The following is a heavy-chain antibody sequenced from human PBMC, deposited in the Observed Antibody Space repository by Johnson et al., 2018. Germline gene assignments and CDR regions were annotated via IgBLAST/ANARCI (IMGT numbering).Heavy chain of an antibody. CDR2: IWYDGSNQ. J-gene: IGHJ3*01. CDR3: AKLRGGDKTGAAFGF. Sequence: QVQLVQSGGGVVQPGTTLRLSCVASGFTFNSHGMLWVRQAPGKGLEWVSSIWYDGSNQYYVDSVKGRFTISRDNAQNSLYLQMNSLRAEDTAVYYFAKLRGGDKTGAAFGFWGQGTMVTVSS. CDR1: GFTFNSHG. D-gene: IGHD2-15*01. V-gene: IGHV3-33*03.